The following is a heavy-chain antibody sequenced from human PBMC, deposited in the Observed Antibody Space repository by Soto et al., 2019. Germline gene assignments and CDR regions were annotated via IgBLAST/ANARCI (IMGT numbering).Heavy chain of an antibody. J-gene: IGHJ4*02. Sequence: GESLKISCKGSGYSFTSYLIGWVRQMPGKGLEWMGIIYPGDSDTRYSPSFQGQVTISADKSISTAYLQWSSLKASDTAMYYCARQVRYGGYGRNFDYWGQGTLVTVSS. CDR2: IYPGDSDT. CDR3: ARQVRYGGYGRNFDY. CDR1: GYSFTSYL. D-gene: IGHD5-12*01. V-gene: IGHV5-51*01.